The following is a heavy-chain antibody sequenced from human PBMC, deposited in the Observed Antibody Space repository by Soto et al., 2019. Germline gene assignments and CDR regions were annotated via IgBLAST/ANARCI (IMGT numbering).Heavy chain of an antibody. CDR1: GGSISGTTYS. Sequence: QLQLQESGSGLVKPSQTLSLTCAVSGGSISGTTYSWSWIRQPPGKGLEWIGYIYDSGNTYYNPSRKSHFSISVDRSKGQFSRKSSSVTAADAAVYSCARGQGAAAGHSDFDYWGQGALVTVSS. CDR2: IYDSGNT. V-gene: IGHV4-30-2*01. J-gene: IGHJ4*02. CDR3: ARGQGAAAGHSDFDY. D-gene: IGHD6-13*01.